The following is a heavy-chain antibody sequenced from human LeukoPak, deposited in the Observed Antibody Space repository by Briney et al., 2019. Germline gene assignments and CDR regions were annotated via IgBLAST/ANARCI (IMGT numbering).Heavy chain of an antibody. V-gene: IGHV3-15*01. CDR3: VVVVPAANDAFDI. Sequence: GGSLRLSCAASGFSFSNAWMSWVRQAPGKGLEWVGSIKSKTDGGTTDYAAPVKGRFTISRDDSKNTLYLQMNSLKTEDTAVYYCVVVVPAANDAFDIWGQGTMVTVSS. J-gene: IGHJ3*02. CDR1: GFSFSNAW. CDR2: IKSKTDGGTT. D-gene: IGHD2-2*01.